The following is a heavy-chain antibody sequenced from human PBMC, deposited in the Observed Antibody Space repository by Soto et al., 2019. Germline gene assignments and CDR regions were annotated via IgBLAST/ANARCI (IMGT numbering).Heavy chain of an antibody. D-gene: IGHD2-15*01. Sequence: EVQLLESGGGLIQPGGSLRLSCAASGFTFSNYAMSWVRQLPGKGLEWVSSISDSGGSTYYADSVKGRFTISRDNSKNTLYLQMNRLRAEDTAVYYCAKDRDGYCSGGSCYSDFDYWGQGTLVTVSS. CDR3: AKDRDGYCSGGSCYSDFDY. J-gene: IGHJ4*02. CDR2: ISDSGGST. CDR1: GFTFSNYA. V-gene: IGHV3-23*01.